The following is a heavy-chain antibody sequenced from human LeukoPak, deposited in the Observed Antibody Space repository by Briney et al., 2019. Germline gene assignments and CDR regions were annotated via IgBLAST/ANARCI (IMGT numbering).Heavy chain of an antibody. CDR1: GFTFSGSA. J-gene: IGHJ1*01. CDR3: TRHHYYDSSGYYSEYFQH. D-gene: IGHD3-22*01. Sequence: QPGGSLRLSCAASGFTFSGSAMHWVRQASGKGLEWVGRIRSKANSYATAYAASVKGRFTISRGDSKNTAYLQMNGLKTEDTAVYYCTRHHYYDSSGYYSEYFQHWGQGTLVTVSS. CDR2: IRSKANSYAT. V-gene: IGHV3-73*01.